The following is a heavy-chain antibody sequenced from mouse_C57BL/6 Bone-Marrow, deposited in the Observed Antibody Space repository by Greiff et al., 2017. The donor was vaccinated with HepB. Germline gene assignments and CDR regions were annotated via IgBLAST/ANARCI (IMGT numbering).Heavy chain of an antibody. J-gene: IGHJ3*01. D-gene: IGHD2-4*01. CDR3: ARSRGDYDARFAY. CDR2: IDPSDSET. CDR1: GYTFTSYW. V-gene: IGHV1-52*01. Sequence: VQLKQPGAELVRPGSSVKLSCKASGYTFTSYWMHWVKQRPIQGLEWIGNIDPSDSETHYNQKFKDKATLTVDKSSSTAYMQLSSLTSEDSAVYYCARSRGDYDARFAYWGQGTLVTVSA.